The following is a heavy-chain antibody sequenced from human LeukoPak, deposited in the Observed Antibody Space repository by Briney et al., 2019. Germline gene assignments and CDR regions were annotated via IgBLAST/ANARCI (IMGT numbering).Heavy chain of an antibody. CDR2: IYSGGST. CDR3: AREWLQLGFGY. J-gene: IGHJ4*02. D-gene: IGHD5-24*01. CDR1: GFTVSSNY. V-gene: IGHV3-66*01. Sequence: PGGSLRLSRAASGFTVSSNYMSWVRQAPGKGLEWVSVIYSGGSTYYADSVKGRFTISRDNSKNTLYLQMNSLRAEDTAVYYCAREWLQLGFGYWGQGTLVTVSS.